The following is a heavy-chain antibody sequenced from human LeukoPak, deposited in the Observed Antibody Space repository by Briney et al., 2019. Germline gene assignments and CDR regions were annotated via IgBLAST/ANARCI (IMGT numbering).Heavy chain of an antibody. CDR3: ARHSGYSYGYAYYYYYMDV. V-gene: IGHV4-39*01. Sequence: SETLSLTCTVSGGSISSSSYYWGWIRQPPGRGLEWIGSIYYSGSTYYNPSLKSRVTISVDPSKNQFSLKLSSVTAADTAVYYCARHSGYSYGYAYYYYYMDVWGKGTTVTVSS. J-gene: IGHJ6*03. CDR2: IYYSGST. D-gene: IGHD5-18*01. CDR1: GGSISSSSYY.